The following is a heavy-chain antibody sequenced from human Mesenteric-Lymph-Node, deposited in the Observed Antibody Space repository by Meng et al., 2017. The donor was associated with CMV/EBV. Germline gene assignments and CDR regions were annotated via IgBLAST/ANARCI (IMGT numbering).Heavy chain of an antibody. CDR1: GFTFSNYY. CDR3: ARDLTFSGPFDS. J-gene: IGHJ4*02. V-gene: IGHV3-7*01. CDR2: IKEDGSEM. D-gene: IGHD6-19*01. Sequence: GGSLRLSCVASGFTFSNYYMTWARQIPGKGLEWVANIKEDGSEMHYVDSVKGRFTISRDNAQNSLYLQMNSLGAEDTAVYYCARDLTFSGPFDSWGQGTLVTVSS.